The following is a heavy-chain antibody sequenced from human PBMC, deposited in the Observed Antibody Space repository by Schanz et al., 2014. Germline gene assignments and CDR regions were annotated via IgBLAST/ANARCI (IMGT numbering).Heavy chain of an antibody. Sequence: QVQLVQSGAEVKKPGSSVKASCKATGDTFDNFGISWVRQAPGQGPEWIGRFMPFLGITNLAQKFQDRVTMTADKATSTAYMELSGLRSEDTAMYYCARDRWNYEGGIFDIWGQGPMVTVFS. D-gene: IGHD1-7*01. CDR1: GDTFDNFG. V-gene: IGHV1-69*04. CDR3: ARDRWNYEGGIFDI. J-gene: IGHJ3*02. CDR2: FMPFLGIT.